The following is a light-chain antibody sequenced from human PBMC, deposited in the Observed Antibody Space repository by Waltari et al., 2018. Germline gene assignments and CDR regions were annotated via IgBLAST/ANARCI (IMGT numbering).Light chain of an antibody. CDR3: QSPDSSGSYVV. J-gene: IGLJ2*01. V-gene: IGLV3-25*03. CDR2: KDT. CDR1: ALSKQY. Sequence: SYELTQPPSVSVSPGQTARSTCSGDALSKQYAYWYQQKPGQAPALVTYKDTERPSGIPERFSGSSSGTTVTLTISGVQAEDEADYHCQSPDSSGSYVVFGGGTKLTVL.